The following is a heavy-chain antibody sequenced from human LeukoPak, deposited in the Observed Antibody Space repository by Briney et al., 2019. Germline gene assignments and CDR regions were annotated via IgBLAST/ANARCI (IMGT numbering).Heavy chain of an antibody. V-gene: IGHV3-48*04. CDR3: ARRDYDSSGYYLGY. D-gene: IGHD3-22*01. CDR1: GFTFSSYS. CDR2: ISSSNSTI. Sequence: PGGSLRLSCAASGFTFSSYSMNWVRPAPGQGLEWVSYISSSNSTIYYADSVKGQFTISRDNAKNSLYLQMNSLRAEDTAVYYCARRDYDSSGYYLGYWGRGTLVTVSS. J-gene: IGHJ4*02.